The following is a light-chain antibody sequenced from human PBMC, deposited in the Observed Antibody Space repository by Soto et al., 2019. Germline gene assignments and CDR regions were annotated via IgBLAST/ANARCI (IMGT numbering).Light chain of an antibody. Sequence: QSVLTQPASVSGSPGQSITISCTGTSSDVGGYNYVCWYQHHPGKAPKLIISEVSNRPSGVSDRFSGSKSGNTASLTISGLQPEDGADYYCTSFTSSTTYVFGTGTKVTVL. V-gene: IGLV2-14*01. J-gene: IGLJ1*01. CDR2: EVS. CDR3: TSFTSSTTYV. CDR1: SSDVGGYNY.